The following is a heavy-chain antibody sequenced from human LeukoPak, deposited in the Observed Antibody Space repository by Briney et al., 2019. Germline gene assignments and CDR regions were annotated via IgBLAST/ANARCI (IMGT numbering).Heavy chain of an antibody. V-gene: IGHV4-59*12. CDR3: ATVPYCSDGSCYAYFDS. CDR1: GGSISSYY. CDR2: IYYSGST. D-gene: IGHD2-15*01. J-gene: IGHJ4*02. Sequence: SETLSLTCTVSGGSISSYYWSWIRQPPGKGLEWIGYIYYSGSTNYNPSLKSRVTISVDTSKNQFSLNLSSVTAADTAVYYCATVPYCSDGSCYAYFDSWGLGNQVTVSS.